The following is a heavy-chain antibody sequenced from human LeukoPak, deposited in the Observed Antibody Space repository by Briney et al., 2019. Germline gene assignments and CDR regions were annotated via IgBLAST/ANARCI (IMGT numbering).Heavy chain of an antibody. J-gene: IGHJ1*01. Sequence: PGRSLRLSCAASGFTFSSYGMHCVRQAPGKGLVWVAVIWYDGSNKYYGDSVKGRFTISRDNSKKTLYLQMNILRVEDTAVYYCARGDGYNDAEYLQHWGQGTLVTVS. CDR1: GFTFSSYG. CDR3: ARGDGYNDAEYLQH. D-gene: IGHD5-24*01. CDR2: IWYDGSNK. V-gene: IGHV3-33*01.